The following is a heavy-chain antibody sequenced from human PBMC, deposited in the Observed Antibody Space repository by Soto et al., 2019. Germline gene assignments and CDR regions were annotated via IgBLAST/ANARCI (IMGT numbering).Heavy chain of an antibody. D-gene: IGHD6-6*01. J-gene: IGHJ4*02. V-gene: IGHV4-34*01. CDR1: SGSLSVDY. Sequence: PSETMSLTCSIYSGSLSVDYWSLMLQPPGKGLEWVGEISQSGNTNYSPSLKSRVSISIDTSKKQFSLNLASVSAADTAVYYCARAPKVSGSSQTRPDFWGQRTLVTVSS. CDR3: ARAPKVSGSSQTRPDF. CDR2: ISQSGNT.